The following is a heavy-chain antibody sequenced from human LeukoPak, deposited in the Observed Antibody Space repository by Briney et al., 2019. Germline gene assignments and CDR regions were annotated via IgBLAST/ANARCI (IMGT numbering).Heavy chain of an antibody. V-gene: IGHV3-7*02. CDR3: ARWDY. Sequence: PGGSLALSCVGSGFTFTNHQMNWVRQAPGKGLEWVAKIKQDGGEKHYVDSVKGRFTISRDNAKNSLYLQMNSLRAEDTAVYYCARWDYWGQGTLVTVSS. CDR1: GFTFTNHQ. CDR2: IKQDGGEK. J-gene: IGHJ4*02.